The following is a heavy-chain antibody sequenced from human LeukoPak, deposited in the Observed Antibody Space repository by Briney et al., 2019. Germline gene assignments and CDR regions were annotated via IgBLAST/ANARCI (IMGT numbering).Heavy chain of an antibody. D-gene: IGHD6-13*01. CDR2: INAGNGNT. CDR1: GHTFTTFA. V-gene: IGHV1-3*01. J-gene: IGHJ4*02. Sequence: ASVKVSCKAPGHTFTTFAIHWVRQAPGQSLEWMGWINAGNGNTIYSQKFQGRVTITRDTSASTAYMELSSLRSEDTAVYYCARVYSSSRRNYFDYWGQGTLVTVSS. CDR3: ARVYSSSRRNYFDY.